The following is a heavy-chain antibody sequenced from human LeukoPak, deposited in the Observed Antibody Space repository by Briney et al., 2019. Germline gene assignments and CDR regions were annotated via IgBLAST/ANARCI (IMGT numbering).Heavy chain of an antibody. CDR1: GFTFSKYA. J-gene: IGHJ4*02. CDR3: ARDNDFWSGYYLDY. Sequence: GGSLRLSCAASGFTFSKYAMTWVRQAPGKGLEWVSAISSSTLKIYYADSVKGRFTISRDNSKNTLYLQMNSVRAEDTAVYYCARDNDFWSGYYLDYWGQGTLVTVSS. CDR2: ISSSTLKI. V-gene: IGHV3-23*01. D-gene: IGHD3-3*01.